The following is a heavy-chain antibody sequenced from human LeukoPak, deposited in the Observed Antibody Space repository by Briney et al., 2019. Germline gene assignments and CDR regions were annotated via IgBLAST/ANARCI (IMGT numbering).Heavy chain of an antibody. Sequence: PGGSLRLSCAASGFTFDDYAMHWVRHTPGKGLEWVSGISWNSGSIGYADSVKGRFTISRDNAKNSLYLQMNSLRAEDMALYYCAEDSSSGWGLVGYYYYYMDVWGKGTTVTVSS. J-gene: IGHJ6*03. CDR2: ISWNSGSI. D-gene: IGHD6-19*01. CDR3: AEDSSSGWGLVGYYYYYMDV. CDR1: GFTFDDYA. V-gene: IGHV3-9*03.